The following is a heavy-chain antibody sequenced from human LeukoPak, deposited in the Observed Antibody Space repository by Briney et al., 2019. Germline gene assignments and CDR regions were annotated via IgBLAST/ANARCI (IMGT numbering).Heavy chain of an antibody. CDR2: INPNSGGT. V-gene: IGHV1-2*02. CDR1: GYIFTGYY. CDR3: AREGVWIQLWNHNWFDP. J-gene: IGHJ5*02. D-gene: IGHD5-18*01. Sequence: ASVKVSCKASGYIFTGYYMHWVRQAPGQGLEWMGWINPNSGGTNYAQKFQGRVTMTRDTSISTAYMELSRLRSDDTAVYYCAREGVWIQLWNHNWFDPWGQGTLVTVSS.